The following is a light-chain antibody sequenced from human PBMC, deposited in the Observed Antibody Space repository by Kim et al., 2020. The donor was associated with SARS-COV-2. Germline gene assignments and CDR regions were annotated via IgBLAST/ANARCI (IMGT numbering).Light chain of an antibody. CDR2: GES. CDR1: QGLNINY. CDR3: QQYGKLPPDT. J-gene: IGKJ2*01. V-gene: IGKV3-20*01. Sequence: ESVLTQSPGTLSLSLGEEATLSCRTSQGLNINYLVWYQQKPGQPPRLLVYGESRATCIPERFRGSWCWADFSLTNSSLEPADAAVYYCQQYGKLPPDTFGQGTKLEI.